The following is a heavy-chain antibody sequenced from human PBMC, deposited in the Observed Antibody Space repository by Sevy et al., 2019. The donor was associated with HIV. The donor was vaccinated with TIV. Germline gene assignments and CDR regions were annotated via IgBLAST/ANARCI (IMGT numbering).Heavy chain of an antibody. V-gene: IGHV3-53*01. CDR3: AREAKPPKYAFDN. J-gene: IGHJ3*02. CDR1: GLTVSNNY. CDR2: FYSGGNK. Sequence: GGSLRLSCAASGLTVSNNYMAWVRQAPGKGLEWVSVFYSGGNKYYADFVKGRFTVSRDDSKNTVYLQMNRLRVEDTALYYCAREAKPPKYAFDNWGQGTMVTVSS.